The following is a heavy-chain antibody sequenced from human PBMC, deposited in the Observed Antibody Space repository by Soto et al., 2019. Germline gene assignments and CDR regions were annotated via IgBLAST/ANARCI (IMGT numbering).Heavy chain of an antibody. CDR2: ISAYNGNT. D-gene: IGHD2-15*01. Sequence: GASVKVSCKASGYTFTSYGMHWVRQAPGQRLEGMGWISAYNGNTNYAQKLQGRVTMTTDTSTSTAYMELRSLRSDDTAVYYCARAYLYGYCSGGSCYYWFDPWGQGTLVTVSS. J-gene: IGHJ5*02. V-gene: IGHV1-18*01. CDR1: GYTFTSYG. CDR3: ARAYLYGYCSGGSCYYWFDP.